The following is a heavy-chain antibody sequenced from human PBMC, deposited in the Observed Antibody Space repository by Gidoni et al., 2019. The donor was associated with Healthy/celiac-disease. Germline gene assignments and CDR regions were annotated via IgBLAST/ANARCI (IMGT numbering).Heavy chain of an antibody. V-gene: IGHV4-39*01. Sequence: QLQLQESGPGLVKPSETLSLTCTVSVGSISSSRYYCGWIRQPPGKGLECIGSIYYSGSTYYKPSLKSRVTISVDTSKNQFSLKLSSVTAADTAVYYCARRTGYDILTGYYYYYGMDVWGQGTTVTVSS. D-gene: IGHD3-9*01. CDR3: ARRTGYDILTGYYYYYGMDV. CDR2: IYYSGST. CDR1: VGSISSSRYY. J-gene: IGHJ6*02.